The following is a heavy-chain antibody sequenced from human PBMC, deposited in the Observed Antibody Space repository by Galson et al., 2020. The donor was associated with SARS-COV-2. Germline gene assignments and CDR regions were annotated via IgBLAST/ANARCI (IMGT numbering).Heavy chain of an antibody. CDR2: ISGSGGST. V-gene: IGHV3-23*01. CDR3: AKDPHYDFWSGYYFDY. D-gene: IGHD3-3*01. Sequence: TGGSLRLSCAASGFTFSSYAMSWVRQAPGKGLEWDSDISGSGGSTYYADSVKGRFTISRDNSKNTLYLQMNSLRAEDTAVYYCAKDPHYDFWSGYYFDYWGQGTMVTVSS. CDR1: GFTFSSYA. J-gene: IGHJ4*02.